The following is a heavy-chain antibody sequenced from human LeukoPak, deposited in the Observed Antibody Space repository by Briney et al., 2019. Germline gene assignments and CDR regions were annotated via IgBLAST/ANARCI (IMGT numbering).Heavy chain of an antibody. Sequence: GGSLRLSCAASGFSVSNNYMSWVRQAPGKGLEWVAVIYSGGSTFYADSVKGRFTISRDNSKTTLYLQMNSLRAEDTAVYYCATGGASVFLDAFDIWGQGTMVTVSS. CDR2: IYSGGST. J-gene: IGHJ3*02. V-gene: IGHV3-66*01. CDR3: ATGGASVFLDAFDI. CDR1: GFSVSNNY. D-gene: IGHD4-23*01.